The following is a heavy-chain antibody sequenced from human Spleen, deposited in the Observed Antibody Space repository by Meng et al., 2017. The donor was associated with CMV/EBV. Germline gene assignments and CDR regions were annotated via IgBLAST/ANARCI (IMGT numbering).Heavy chain of an antibody. Sequence: SETLSLTCTVSGGSVSSGSYYWSWIRQPPGKGLEWIGYIYYSGSTNYNPSLKSRVTISVDTSKNQFSLKLSSVTAADTAVYYCARHRLFATTSDFDYWGQGTLVTVSS. CDR3: ARHRLFATTSDFDY. CDR2: IYYSGST. J-gene: IGHJ4*02. V-gene: IGHV4-61*01. D-gene: IGHD4-17*01. CDR1: GGSVSSGSYY.